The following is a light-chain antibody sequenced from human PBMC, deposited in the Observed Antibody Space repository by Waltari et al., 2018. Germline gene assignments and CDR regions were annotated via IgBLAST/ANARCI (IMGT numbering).Light chain of an antibody. CDR1: QSVSSSY. V-gene: IGKV3-20*01. J-gene: IGKJ3*01. CDR3: KQYRSSPPIT. Sequence: EIVLPQSPGTLYLSPVERDTLLCRASQSVSSSYLAWYQQKPGQAPRLRIYGASSTATGIPDRFSGSGSGTDFTLTISRLGPKDIAVYYGKQYRSSPPITFDPGDRVGIK. CDR2: GAS.